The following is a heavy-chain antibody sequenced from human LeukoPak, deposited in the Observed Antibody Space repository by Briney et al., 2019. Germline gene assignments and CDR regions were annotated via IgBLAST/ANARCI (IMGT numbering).Heavy chain of an antibody. V-gene: IGHV3-11*01. CDR2: ISSFGSNT. CDR3: ARDGGYCSGGSCYSRAFDI. CDR1: GFTFSDYY. Sequence: PGGSLRLSCAASGFTFSDYYMSSVRQAPGKGLEWVSYISSFGSNTNYADSVRGRFIISRDNANNSLYLQMNSLRAEDTAVYYCARDGGYCSGGSCYSRAFDIWGQGTMVTVSS. J-gene: IGHJ3*02. D-gene: IGHD2-15*01.